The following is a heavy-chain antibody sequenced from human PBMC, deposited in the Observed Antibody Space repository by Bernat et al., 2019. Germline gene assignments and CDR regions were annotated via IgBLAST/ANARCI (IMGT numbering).Heavy chain of an antibody. CDR2: IKSKTDGGTT. CDR1: GFTFSNAW. Sequence: EVQLVESGGGLVKPGGSLRLSCAASGFTFSNAWMSWVRQAPGKGLEWVGRIKSKTDGGTTDYAAPVKGRFTISRDDSKNTLYLQMNSLRAEDTAVYYCAKGKEDWNYFFTWYFDLWGRGTLVTVSS. D-gene: IGHD1-7*01. J-gene: IGHJ2*01. CDR3: AKGKEDWNYFFTWYFDL. V-gene: IGHV3-15*01.